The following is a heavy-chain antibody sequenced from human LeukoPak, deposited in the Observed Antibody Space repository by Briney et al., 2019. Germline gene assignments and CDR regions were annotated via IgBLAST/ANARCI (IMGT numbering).Heavy chain of an antibody. CDR2: INPSGGST. V-gene: IGHV1-46*01. CDR3: ARDAWGWDNSDYYHPVNYFDY. D-gene: IGHD3-22*01. CDR1: GYTFTSYY. J-gene: IGHJ4*02. Sequence: ASVTVSCKASGYTFTSYYMHWVRQAPGQGLEGMGVINPSGGSTNYAQKFQGRVTITRDTSTSTVYMELTGLRSEDTAVYYCARDAWGWDNSDYYHPVNYFDYWGQGTLVTVSS.